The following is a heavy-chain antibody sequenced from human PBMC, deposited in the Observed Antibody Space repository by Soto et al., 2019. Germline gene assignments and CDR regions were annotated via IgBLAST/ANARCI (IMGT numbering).Heavy chain of an antibody. D-gene: IGHD4-17*01. CDR1: GFSLSTSGVG. Sequence: QITLKESGPTLVKPTQTLTLTCTFSGFSLSTSGVGVGWIRQPPGKALEWLALIYWDDDKRYSPSLKSRLTITKDTSKNQVVLTMTNMDPVDTVTYYCAHSGTVTTHHYYYYGMDVWGQGTTVTVSS. J-gene: IGHJ6*02. CDR3: AHSGTVTTHHYYYYGMDV. V-gene: IGHV2-5*02. CDR2: IYWDDDK.